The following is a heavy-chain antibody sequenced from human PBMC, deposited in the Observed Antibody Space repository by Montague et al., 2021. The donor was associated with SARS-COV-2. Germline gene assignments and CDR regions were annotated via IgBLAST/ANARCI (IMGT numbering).Heavy chain of an antibody. J-gene: IGHJ4*02. V-gene: IGHV4-38-2*02. CDR3: AREPRSSGSTPDYFDF. Sequence: ETLSLTCTVSDYSISSDYDWGWIRQPPGKGLERIATVHHSGKTYYNPSLRSRVTISMDTSKNQFSLKLTSVTAADTAVYYCAREPRSSGSTPDYFDFWGQGTLVTVSS. D-gene: IGHD6-19*01. CDR2: VHHSGKT. CDR1: DYSISSDYD.